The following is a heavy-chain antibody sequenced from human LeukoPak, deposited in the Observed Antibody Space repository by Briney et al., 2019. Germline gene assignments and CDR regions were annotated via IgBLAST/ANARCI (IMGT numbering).Heavy chain of an antibody. J-gene: IGHJ4*02. CDR3: ALITMIVVISPDY. CDR2: ISDSGSDL. CDR1: GFTFNKYT. D-gene: IGHD3-22*01. Sequence: GGSLRLSCAASGFTFNKYTMNWVRQAPGKGLEWVSSISDSGSDLYYADSVKGRFTISRDNAKNSLYLQMNSLRAEDTAVYYCALITMIVVISPDYWGQGTLVTVSS. V-gene: IGHV3-21*01.